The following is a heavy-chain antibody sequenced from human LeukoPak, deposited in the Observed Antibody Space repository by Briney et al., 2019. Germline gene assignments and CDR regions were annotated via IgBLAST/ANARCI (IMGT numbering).Heavy chain of an antibody. CDR3: ARNLYGTGEFDY. CDR1: GYTFTSYD. CDR2: MSPNSGNT. J-gene: IGHJ4*02. D-gene: IGHD7-27*01. V-gene: IGHV1-8*01. Sequence: ASVKVSCKASGYTFTSYDINWVRQATGQGLEWMGWMSPNSGNTGYAQKFQGRVTMTRDTSIGTAYMELSSLGFEDTAVYFCARNLYGTGEFDYWGQGTLVTDSS.